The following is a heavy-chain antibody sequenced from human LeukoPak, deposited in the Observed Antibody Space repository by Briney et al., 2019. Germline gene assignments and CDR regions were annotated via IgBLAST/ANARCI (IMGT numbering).Heavy chain of an antibody. J-gene: IGHJ4*02. V-gene: IGHV5-51*01. D-gene: IGHD5-18*01. CDR1: GYSFTSYW. CDR3: TRWGHNSYGSLYFDY. Sequence: GESLKISCKGSGYSFTSYWIGWVRQMPGKGLEWMGIIYPGDSDTRYSPSFQGQVTISADKSISTAYLQWSSLKASDTAMYYCTRWGHNSYGSLYFDYWGQGTLVTVSS. CDR2: IYPGDSDT.